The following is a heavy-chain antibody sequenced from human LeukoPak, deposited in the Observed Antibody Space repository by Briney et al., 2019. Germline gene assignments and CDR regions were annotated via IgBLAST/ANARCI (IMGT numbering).Heavy chain of an antibody. Sequence: PSETLSLTCSISGASISTYYWSWIRQPPGKGLQWLGYLHYSGNTNYNPFLKSRVTISVDTSKNQFSLKMSSETAADTAVYYCARGVGPGISFDVWGQGTMVTVSS. V-gene: IGHV4-59*01. J-gene: IGHJ3*01. D-gene: IGHD1-1*01. CDR1: GASISTYY. CDR2: LHYSGNT. CDR3: ARGVGPGISFDV.